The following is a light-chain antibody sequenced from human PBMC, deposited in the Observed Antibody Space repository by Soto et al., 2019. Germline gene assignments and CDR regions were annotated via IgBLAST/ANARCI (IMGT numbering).Light chain of an antibody. CDR1: QSVSSD. Sequence: EIVMTQSPATLSVSPGERVTLSCRSSQSVSSDLAWYQQKPGQAPRLLFYTASNRATGTPARFSGSGSGTEFTLTISSLQSEDFAVYYCQQYNNWPPITFGQGTRLEI. J-gene: IGKJ5*01. CDR2: TAS. CDR3: QQYNNWPPIT. V-gene: IGKV3-15*01.